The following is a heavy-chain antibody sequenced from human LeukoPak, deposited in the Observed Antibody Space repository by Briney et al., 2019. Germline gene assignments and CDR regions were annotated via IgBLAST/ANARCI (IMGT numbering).Heavy chain of an antibody. CDR3: ARWEGCGSVSYTLDY. Sequence: PSETLSLTCIVSGGSVSNDFRSWIRQPAGKGLEWIGHIYTSGTTHYNPSLKSRVTISLDTSNCQFSLQLNSVAAADTAGYYCARWEGCGSVSYTLDYWSQGLLVTVSS. V-gene: IGHV4-4*07. J-gene: IGHJ4*02. CDR1: GGSVSNDF. D-gene: IGHD3-10*01. CDR2: IYTSGTT.